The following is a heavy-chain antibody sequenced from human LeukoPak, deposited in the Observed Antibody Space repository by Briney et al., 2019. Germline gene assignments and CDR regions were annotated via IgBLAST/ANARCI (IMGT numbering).Heavy chain of an antibody. CDR3: ARVGVTDEYYYYYYMDV. J-gene: IGHJ6*03. V-gene: IGHV4-38-2*02. Sequence: PSETLSLACTVSAYSISSGYYWGWIRQPPGQGLEWIGSIYHSGSTYYNPSLKSRLTISVDTSKNQFSLKLSSVTAADTAVYYCARVGVTDEYYYYYYMDVWGKGTSVTVSS. CDR2: IYHSGST. CDR1: AYSISSGYY. D-gene: IGHD1-14*01.